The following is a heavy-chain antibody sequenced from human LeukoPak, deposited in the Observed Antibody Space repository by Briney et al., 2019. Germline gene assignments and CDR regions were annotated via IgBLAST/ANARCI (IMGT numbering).Heavy chain of an antibody. J-gene: IGHJ5*02. D-gene: IGHD2-2*03. CDR3: ARGYGYCGRTSCISGWFDP. CDR1: GGSFSTYY. Sequence: PSETLSLTCAVYGGSFSTYYWSWIRQSPGRGLEWIAEFDHNGTTNYNPSLESRLAMSVDTSRNQFSLNLTSVTAADTAVYYCARGYGYCGRTSCISGWFDPWGQGILVTVAS. CDR2: FDHNGTT. V-gene: IGHV4-34*01.